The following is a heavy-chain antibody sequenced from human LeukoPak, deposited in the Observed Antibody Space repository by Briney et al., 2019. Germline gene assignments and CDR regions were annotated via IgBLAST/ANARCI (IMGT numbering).Heavy chain of an antibody. CDR3: AKSGSSGYYYANN. D-gene: IGHD3-22*01. J-gene: IGHJ4*02. Sequence: GGSLRLSCAASGFTFSSYGMHWVRQAPGKGLEWVAVIWDDGGNKYYADSVKGRFTISRDNSKNTLYLQMNSLRAEDTAVYYCAKSGSSGYYYANNWGQGTLVTVSS. CDR1: GFTFSSYG. V-gene: IGHV3-33*06. CDR2: IWDDGGNK.